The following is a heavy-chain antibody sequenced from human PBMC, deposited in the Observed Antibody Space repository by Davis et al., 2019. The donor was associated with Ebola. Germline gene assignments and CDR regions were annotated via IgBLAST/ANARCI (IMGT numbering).Heavy chain of an antibody. CDR2: IRDDGNNK. CDR1: GFTFSSFG. CDR3: AKDAERNGWLEEFDV. J-gene: IGHJ3*01. Sequence: PGGSLRLSCAASGFTFSSFGIYWVRQAPGKGLEWVAFIRDDGNNKYYADSVKGRLTISRDNSKNMVYLQINSLRSEDTAVYYCAKDAERNGWLEEFDVWGQGTAVTVSS. V-gene: IGHV3-30*02. D-gene: IGHD6-19*01.